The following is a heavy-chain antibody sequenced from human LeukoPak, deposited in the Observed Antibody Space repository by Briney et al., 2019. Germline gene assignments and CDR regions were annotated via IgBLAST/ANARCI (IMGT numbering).Heavy chain of an antibody. CDR1: GFTVSSSY. D-gene: IGHD5-18*01. CDR2: INSDGSST. Sequence: GGSLRLSCAASGFTVSSSYMSWVRQAPGKGLVWVSRINSDGSSTSYADSVKGRFTISRDNAKNTLYLQMNSLRAEDTAVYYCATALDTAMAYDGFNIWGQGTMVTVSS. V-gene: IGHV3-74*01. CDR3: ATALDTAMAYDGFNI. J-gene: IGHJ3*02.